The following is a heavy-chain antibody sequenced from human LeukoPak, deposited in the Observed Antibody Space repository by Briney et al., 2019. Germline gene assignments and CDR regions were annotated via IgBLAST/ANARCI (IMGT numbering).Heavy chain of an antibody. D-gene: IGHD6-6*01. CDR3: ARGGSNRIAALHY. V-gene: IGHV1-8*01. CDR2: MNPNSGNT. Sequence: ASVKVSCKASGYTFTSYDINWVRQAPGQGLEWMGWMNPNSGNTIYAQKFQGRVTMTRNTSISTAYMELSSLRSEATAVYYCARGGSNRIAALHYWGQGTLVTVSS. CDR1: GYTFTSYD. J-gene: IGHJ4*02.